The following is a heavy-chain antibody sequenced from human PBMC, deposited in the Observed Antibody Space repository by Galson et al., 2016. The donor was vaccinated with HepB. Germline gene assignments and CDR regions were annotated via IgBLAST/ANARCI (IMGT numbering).Heavy chain of an antibody. V-gene: IGHV4-4*07. CDR2: IYSSGST. J-gene: IGHJ3*02. D-gene: IGHD2-2*01. Sequence: SETLSLTCTVSGDSISSYCWSWIRQPAGKGLEWIGRIYSSGSTNYNPSLKSRVTMPVDTSKNQFSLKLSSVTGADTAVYYCARTIVSAARGAFDIWGQGTMVTISS. CDR3: ARTIVSAARGAFDI. CDR1: GDSISSYC.